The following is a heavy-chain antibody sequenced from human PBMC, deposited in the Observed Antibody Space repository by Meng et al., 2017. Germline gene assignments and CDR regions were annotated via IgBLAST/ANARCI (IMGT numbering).Heavy chain of an antibody. Sequence: SVKVSCKASGGTFSSYAISWVRQAPGQGLEWMGGIIPIFSTANYAQKFQGRVTITADESTSTAYMELSSLRSEDTAVYYCARSIPSSGSRAYYGMDVWGQGTTVTVSS. CDR1: GGTFSSYA. D-gene: IGHD3-10*01. CDR3: ARSIPSSGSRAYYGMDV. V-gene: IGHV1-69*13. CDR2: IIPIFSTA. J-gene: IGHJ6*02.